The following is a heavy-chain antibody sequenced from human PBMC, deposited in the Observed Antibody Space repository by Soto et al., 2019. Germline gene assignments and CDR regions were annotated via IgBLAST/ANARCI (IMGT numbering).Heavy chain of an antibody. CDR2: INPSGGST. CDR3: ARGRRAVAGPTHSYGMDV. J-gene: IGHJ6*02. D-gene: IGHD6-19*01. V-gene: IGHV1-46*01. CDR1: GYTFTSYY. Sequence: ASVKVSCKASGYTFTSYYMHWVRQAPGQGLEWMGIINPSGGSTSYAQKFQGRATMTRDTSTSTVYMELSSLRSEDTAVYYCARGRRAVAGPTHSYGMDVWGQGTTVTVSS.